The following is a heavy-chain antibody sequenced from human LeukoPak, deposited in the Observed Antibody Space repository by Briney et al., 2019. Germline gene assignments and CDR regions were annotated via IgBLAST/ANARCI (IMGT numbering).Heavy chain of an antibody. CDR3: ARRARALNSYGYELDY. J-gene: IGHJ4*02. D-gene: IGHD5-18*01. V-gene: IGHV5-51*01. CDR1: GYSFTSYW. CDR2: IYPGDSDT. Sequence: NRGESLKISCKGSGYSFTSYWIGWVRQMPGKGLEWMGIIYPGDSDTRYSPSFQGQVTISADKSISTAYLQWSSLKASDTAMYYCARRARALNSYGYELDYWGQGTLVTVSS.